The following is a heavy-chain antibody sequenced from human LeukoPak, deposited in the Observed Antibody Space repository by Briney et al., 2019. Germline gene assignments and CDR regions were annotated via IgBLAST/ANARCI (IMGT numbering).Heavy chain of an antibody. CDR3: ARVPGRMTTVSFDY. J-gene: IGHJ4*02. CDR1: GFTVSSNY. V-gene: IGHV3-66*01. D-gene: IGHD4-11*01. CDR2: IYSGGST. Sequence: GGSLRLSCAASGFTVSSNYMSWVRQAPGKGLEWVSVIYSGGSTYYADSVKGRFTISRDNSKNTLYLQMNSLRAEDTAVYYCARVPGRMTTVSFDYWGQGTLVTVSS.